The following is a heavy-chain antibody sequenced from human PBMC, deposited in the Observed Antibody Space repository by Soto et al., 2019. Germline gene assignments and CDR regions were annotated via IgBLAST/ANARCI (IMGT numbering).Heavy chain of an antibody. CDR2: IYWNDDK. CDR3: VHRVLAGQQIDS. V-gene: IGHV2-5*01. D-gene: IGHD2-15*01. CDR1: GFSLTTFGVG. Sequence: QITLRESGPTLVKPSQTLTLTCTFSGFSLTTFGVGVGWIRQPPGKALEWLAFIYWNDDKRYSSFLNNRLTITSDTSKNQVVLAVTDMDPVDTAPYYCVHRVLAGQQIDSWGQGTLVTVSS. J-gene: IGHJ4*02.